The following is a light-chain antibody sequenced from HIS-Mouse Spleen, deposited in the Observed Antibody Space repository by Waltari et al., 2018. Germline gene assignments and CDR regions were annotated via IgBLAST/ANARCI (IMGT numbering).Light chain of an antibody. CDR2: DVS. V-gene: IGLV2-14*03. Sequence: QSALTQPASVSGSPGQSITISCTGTSRDVGGYNYVPWCQQHPGKAPKLMIYDVSNRPSGVSNRFSGSKSGNTASLTISGLQAEDEADYYCSSYTSSSTLVVFGGGTKLTVL. J-gene: IGLJ2*01. CDR1: SRDVGGYNY. CDR3: SSYTSSSTLVV.